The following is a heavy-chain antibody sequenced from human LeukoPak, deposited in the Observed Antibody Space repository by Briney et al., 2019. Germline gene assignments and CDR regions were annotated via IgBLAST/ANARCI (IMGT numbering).Heavy chain of an antibody. CDR1: GFTFSSYA. D-gene: IGHD6-19*01. V-gene: IGHV3-23*01. CDR2: ICGSGGST. CDR3: AKDLSLAVAGMDV. J-gene: IGHJ6*02. Sequence: GGSLRLSCAAAGFTFSSYAMGWVRPAPGKGVEWVSLICGSGGSTYYADPVKGRCTISRDNSKNTLHLQMNSLRAEDTAIYYCAKDLSLAVAGMDVWGQGTTVTVSS.